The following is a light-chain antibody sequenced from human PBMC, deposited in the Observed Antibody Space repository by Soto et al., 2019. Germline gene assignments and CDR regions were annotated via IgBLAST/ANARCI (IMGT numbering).Light chain of an antibody. J-gene: IGLJ1*01. CDR2: EVS. Sequence: QYALTQPASVSGSPGQSITISCTGTSSDVGGYNYVSWFQQHPGKAPKLMLYEVSNRPSGVSNRFSGSKSGNTASLTISGLQAEDEADYYCSSYTSSSIDYVFGTGTKVTVL. V-gene: IGLV2-14*01. CDR3: SSYTSSSIDYV. CDR1: SSDVGGYNY.